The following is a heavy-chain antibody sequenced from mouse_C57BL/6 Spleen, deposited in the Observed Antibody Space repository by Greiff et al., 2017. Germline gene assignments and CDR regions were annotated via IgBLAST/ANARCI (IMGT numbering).Heavy chain of an antibody. V-gene: IGHV1-50*01. CDR2: IDPSDSYT. D-gene: IGHD1-1*01. Sequence: QVQLQQPGAELVKPGASVKLSCKASGYTFTSYWMQWVKQRPGQGLEWIGEIDPSDSYTNYNQKFKGKATLTVDTSSSTAYMQLSSLTSEDSAVYYCARSGSRIYYYGTRYFDVWGTGTTVTVSS. J-gene: IGHJ1*03. CDR3: ARSGSRIYYYGTRYFDV. CDR1: GYTFTSYW.